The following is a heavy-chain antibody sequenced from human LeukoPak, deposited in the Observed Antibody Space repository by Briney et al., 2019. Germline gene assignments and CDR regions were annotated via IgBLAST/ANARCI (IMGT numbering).Heavy chain of an antibody. CDR1: GFTFSSSV. D-gene: IGHD4-17*01. V-gene: IGHV3-30*04. Sequence: PGGSLRLSCAASGFTFSSSVMHWVRQAPGKGLEWVAVISYDGENKNYADFLKGRFTISGDNSKNTLHLQMNSLRVEDTAVYYCARGGGDNGDYAFDCWGQGTLVAVSS. CDR3: ARGGGDNGDYAFDC. CDR2: ISYDGENK. J-gene: IGHJ4*02.